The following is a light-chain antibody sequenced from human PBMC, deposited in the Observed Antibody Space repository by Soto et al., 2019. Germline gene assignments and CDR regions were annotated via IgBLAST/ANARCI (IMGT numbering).Light chain of an antibody. CDR2: EVN. CDR1: SSDVGGYNF. J-gene: IGLJ2*01. V-gene: IGLV2-8*01. CDR3: SSYAGTNVV. Sequence: QSALTQPPSASGSPGQSVTISCTGTSSDVGGYNFVSWYQQPPGKAPKLMIEVNKRPSGVPDRFSGSKSGNTASLTVSGLQAEDEADYYCSSYAGTNVVFGGGTKLTVL.